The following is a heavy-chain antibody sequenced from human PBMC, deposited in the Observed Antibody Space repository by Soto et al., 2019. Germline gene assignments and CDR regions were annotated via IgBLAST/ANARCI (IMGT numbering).Heavy chain of an antibody. CDR3: AKDTYIMVGVTHIDF. D-gene: IGHD1-26*01. J-gene: IGHJ4*02. Sequence: LRLSCVASGFTFDDYAMHWVRQAPGKGLEWVSGISWNGDSSGYADSVKGRFTISRDNAKNSLFLQMNSLRADDTALYFCAKDTYIMVGVTHIDFWGRGTLVTVS. CDR1: GFTFDDYA. CDR2: ISWNGDSS. V-gene: IGHV3-9*01.